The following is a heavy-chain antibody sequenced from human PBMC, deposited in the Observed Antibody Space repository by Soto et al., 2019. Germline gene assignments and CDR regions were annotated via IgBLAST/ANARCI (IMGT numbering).Heavy chain of an antibody. CDR3: TTAIFGVVITTRGWFDP. V-gene: IGHV3-15*01. CDR2: IKSKTDGGTT. CDR1: GFTFSNAW. Sequence: EVQLMESGGGLVKPGGSLRLSCAASGFTFSNAWMSWVRQAPGKGLEWVGRIKSKTDGGTTDYAAPVKGRFTISRDDSKNTLYLQMNSLKTEDTAVYYCTTAIFGVVITTRGWFDPWGQGTLVTVSS. J-gene: IGHJ5*02. D-gene: IGHD3-3*01.